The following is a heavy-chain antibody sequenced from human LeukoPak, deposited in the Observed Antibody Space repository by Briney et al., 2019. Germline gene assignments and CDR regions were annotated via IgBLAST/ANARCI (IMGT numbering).Heavy chain of an antibody. J-gene: IGHJ6*03. CDR1: GYSISSGYY. CDR3: ARMGDYYYMDV. Sequence: SETLSLTCAVSGYSISSGYYWGWIRQPPGKGLEWIESIYHSGSTYYNPPLKSRVTISVDTSKNQFSLKLSSVTAADTAVYYCARMGDYYYMDVWGKGTTVTVSS. V-gene: IGHV4-38-2*01. CDR2: IYHSGST.